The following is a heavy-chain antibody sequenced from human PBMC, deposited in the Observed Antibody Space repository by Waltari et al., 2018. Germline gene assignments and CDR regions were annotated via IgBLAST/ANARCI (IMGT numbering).Heavy chain of an antibody. Sequence: QLQLQESGPGLVKPSETLSLTCSVPGFSITINRPYWGWLRQPPGQGLEWIGTMSYSGATYSSPSLKSRVTISRDTSKNQLSLKLGSVTAADTAVYYCATYIGASVGTAAFDVWGQGTMVTVSS. V-gene: IGHV4-39*01. D-gene: IGHD5-12*01. CDR2: MSYSGAT. J-gene: IGHJ3*01. CDR1: GFSITINRPY. CDR3: ATYIGASVGTAAFDV.